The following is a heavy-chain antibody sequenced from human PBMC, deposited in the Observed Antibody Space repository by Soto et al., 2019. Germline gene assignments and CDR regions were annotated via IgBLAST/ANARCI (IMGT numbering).Heavy chain of an antibody. Sequence: PGGSLRLSCAASVFTVSSNYMSWVRQAPGKGLEWVSVIYSGGSTYYADSVKGRFTISRDNSKNTLYLQMNSLRAEDTAVYYCARGRPTGWLQWSYAFDIWGQGTMVTVSS. CDR1: VFTVSSNY. CDR3: ARGRPTGWLQWSYAFDI. D-gene: IGHD5-12*01. J-gene: IGHJ3*02. CDR2: IYSGGST. V-gene: IGHV3-53*01.